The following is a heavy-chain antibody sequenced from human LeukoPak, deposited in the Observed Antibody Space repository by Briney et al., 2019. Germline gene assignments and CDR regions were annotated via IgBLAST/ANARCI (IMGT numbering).Heavy chain of an antibody. V-gene: IGHV1-8*01. CDR3: ARVGSGLNWFDP. D-gene: IGHD6-19*01. CDR2: MNPNSGNT. CDR1: GYTFTSYD. Sequence: ASVKVSCKASGYTFTSYDINWVRQATGQGLEWMGWMNPNSGNTGYAQKFQGRVTMTRNTSISTAYMELSSLRSEDTAVYYCARVGSGLNWFDPWGQGTLVTVSS. J-gene: IGHJ5*02.